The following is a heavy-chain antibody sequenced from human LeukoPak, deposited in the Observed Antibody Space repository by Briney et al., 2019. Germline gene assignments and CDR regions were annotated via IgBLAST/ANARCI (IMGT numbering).Heavy chain of an antibody. V-gene: IGHV1-18*01. D-gene: IGHD2-21*02. CDR2: ISAYNGNT. CDR3: ARGLPIVVGTATVFDY. J-gene: IGHJ4*02. CDR1: GYTFTSYG. Sequence: ASVKVSCKASGYTFTSYGISWVRQAPGQGLEWMGWISAYNGNTNYAQKLQGRVTMTTDTSTSTAYMELRSLRSDDTAVYYCARGLPIVVGTATVFDYWGQGTLVTVSS.